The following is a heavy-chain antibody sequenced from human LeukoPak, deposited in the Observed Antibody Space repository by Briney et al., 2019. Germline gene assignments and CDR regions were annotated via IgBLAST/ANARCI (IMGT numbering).Heavy chain of an antibody. J-gene: IGHJ4*02. V-gene: IGHV3-48*01. CDR1: GFTFSSYS. Sequence: SGGSLRLSCAASGFTFSSYSMNWVRQAPGKGLEWVSYISSSSSTIYYADSVKGRFTISRDNAKNSLYLQMNSLRAEDMAVYYCARGDYGDYAGPIDYWGQGTLVTVSS. CDR3: ARGDYGDYAGPIDY. D-gene: IGHD4-17*01. CDR2: ISSSSSTI.